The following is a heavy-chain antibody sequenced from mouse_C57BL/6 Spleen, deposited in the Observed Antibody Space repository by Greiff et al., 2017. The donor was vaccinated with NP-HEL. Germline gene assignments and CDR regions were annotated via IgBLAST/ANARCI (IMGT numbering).Heavy chain of an antibody. J-gene: IGHJ4*01. CDR3: ARKGVYDADFYYAMDY. CDR2: INPSTGGT. Sequence: EVQLQQSGPELVKPGTSVKISCKASGYSFTGYYMNWVKQSPEKSLEWIGEINPSTGGTTYNQKFKAKATLTVDKSSSTAYMQLKSLTSEDSAVYYCARKGVYDADFYYAMDYWGQGTTVTVSS. CDR1: GYSFTGYY. V-gene: IGHV1-42*01. D-gene: IGHD2-3*01.